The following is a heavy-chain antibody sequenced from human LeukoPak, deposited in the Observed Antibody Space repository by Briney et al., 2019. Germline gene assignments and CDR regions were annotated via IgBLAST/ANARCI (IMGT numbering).Heavy chain of an antibody. CDR2: ISSSGNAI. V-gene: IGHV3-48*03. CDR3: ARCVYDSSGYYHY. Sequence: GGSLRLSCAVSGFTFSNYEMNWVRQAPGKGLEWVSYISSSGNAIYHADSVKGRFTISRDNAKNSLYLQMNSLRAEDTAVYYCARCVYDSSGYYHYWGQGTLVTVSS. CDR1: GFTFSNYE. D-gene: IGHD3-22*01. J-gene: IGHJ4*02.